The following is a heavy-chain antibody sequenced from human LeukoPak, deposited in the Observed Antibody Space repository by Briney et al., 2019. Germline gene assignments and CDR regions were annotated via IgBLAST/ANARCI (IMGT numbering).Heavy chain of an antibody. CDR2: INPNSGGT. V-gene: IGHV1-2*02. Sequence: GASVKVSCKASGYTFTGYYMHWARQAPGQGLEWMGWINPNSGGTNYAQKFQGRVTMTRDTSISTAYMELSRLRSNDTAVYYCARDRTAGTGFTDVWGKGTTVTVSS. D-gene: IGHD3/OR15-3a*01. CDR3: ARDRTAGTGFTDV. CDR1: GYTFTGYY. J-gene: IGHJ6*04.